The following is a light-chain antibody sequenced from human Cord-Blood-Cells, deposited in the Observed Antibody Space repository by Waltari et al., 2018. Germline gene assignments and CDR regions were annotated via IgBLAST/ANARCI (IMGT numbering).Light chain of an antibody. CDR1: QSVLYSSNNKNY. V-gene: IGKV4-1*01. J-gene: IGKJ2*01. CDR2: WAS. CDR3: QQYYSTPRT. Sequence: DIVLPQSPDSLAVYLGERATIHCKSSQSVLYSSNNKNYLAWYQQKPGQPPKLLIYWASTRESGVPDRFSGSGSGTDFTLTISSLQAEDVAVYYCQQYYSTPRTFGQGTKLEIK.